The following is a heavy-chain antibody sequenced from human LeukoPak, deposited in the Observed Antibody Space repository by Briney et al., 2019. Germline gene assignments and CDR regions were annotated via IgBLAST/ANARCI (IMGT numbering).Heavy chain of an antibody. Sequence: NPGGSLRLSCAASGFTFNDYTMTWVRQAPGKGLEWVSSITGDCNYIFYADSVKGRFTISRDNAQNSLFLELNSLRGEDTAVYYCARDKGYYWGQGTLVSVSS. V-gene: IGHV3-21*01. CDR1: GFTFNDYT. J-gene: IGHJ4*02. CDR3: ARDKGYY. CDR2: ITGDCNYI.